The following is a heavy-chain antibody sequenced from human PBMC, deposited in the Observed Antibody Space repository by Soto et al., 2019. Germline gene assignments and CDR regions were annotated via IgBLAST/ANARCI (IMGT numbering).Heavy chain of an antibody. D-gene: IGHD3-22*01. V-gene: IGHV3-33*01. Sequence: QVPLVESGGGVVQPGRSLRLSCAASGFTFSSYGMHWVRQAPGKGLEWVAVIWYDGSNKYYADSVKGRFTISRDNSKNTLYLQMNSLRAEDTAVYYCARDYYDSSGHMGLDYWGQGTLVTVSS. J-gene: IGHJ4*02. CDR1: GFTFSSYG. CDR2: IWYDGSNK. CDR3: ARDYYDSSGHMGLDY.